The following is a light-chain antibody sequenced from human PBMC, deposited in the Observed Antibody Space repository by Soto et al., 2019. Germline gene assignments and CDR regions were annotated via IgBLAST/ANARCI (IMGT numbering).Light chain of an antibody. Sequence: EIVLTQSPGTLSLSPGDRATLSWRASQSVTSDYLAWYQQKPGQAPRLLIYGASSRATGIPDRFSGSGSGTDFTLTISRLEPEDFAVFYCQQYGTSPPTFGQGTKVDIK. CDR3: QQYGTSPPT. CDR2: GAS. CDR1: QSVTSDY. V-gene: IGKV3-20*01. J-gene: IGKJ1*01.